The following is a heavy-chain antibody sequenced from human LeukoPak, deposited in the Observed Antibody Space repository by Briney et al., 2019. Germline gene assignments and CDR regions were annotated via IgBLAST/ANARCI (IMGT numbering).Heavy chain of an antibody. V-gene: IGHV1-8*03. D-gene: IGHD2-21*02. Sequence: GASVKVSCKASGYTFTSYDINWVRQATGQGLEWMGWMNPNSGNTGYAQKFQGRVTITRNTSISTAYMELSRLRSDDTAVYYCARDGPYCGGDCYDHDAFDIWGQGTMVTVSS. J-gene: IGHJ3*02. CDR2: MNPNSGNT. CDR3: ARDGPYCGGDCYDHDAFDI. CDR1: GYTFTSYD.